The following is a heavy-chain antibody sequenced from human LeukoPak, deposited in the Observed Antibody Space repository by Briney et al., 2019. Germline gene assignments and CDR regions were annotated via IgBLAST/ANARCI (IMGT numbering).Heavy chain of an antibody. J-gene: IGHJ3*02. CDR2: IGAYKSNT. CDR1: GYTFGNYG. CDR3: ARDPSGSYYTANAFDI. V-gene: IGHV1-18*01. Sequence: ASVKVFSVASGYTFGNYGISWVRQAPGQGLEWMGWIGAYKSNTKYAQKLQDRVTMTTYTSTSTAYMELRSLTSDDTAVYSCARDPSGSYYTANAFDIWGQGTMVTVSS. D-gene: IGHD1-26*01.